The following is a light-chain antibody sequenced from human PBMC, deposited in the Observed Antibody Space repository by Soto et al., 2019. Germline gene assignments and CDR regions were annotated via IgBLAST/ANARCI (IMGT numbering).Light chain of an antibody. CDR1: SSDVGGYNY. CDR3: SSYTSSSTSG. Sequence: QSALTQPASVSGAPGQSITISCTGTSSDVGGYNYVSWYQQHPGKAPKLMIYDVSHRPSGVSNRFSGSKSGNTASLTISGLHAEDEADYYCSSYTSSSTSGFGGGTKLTVL. J-gene: IGLJ2*01. CDR2: DVS. V-gene: IGLV2-14*01.